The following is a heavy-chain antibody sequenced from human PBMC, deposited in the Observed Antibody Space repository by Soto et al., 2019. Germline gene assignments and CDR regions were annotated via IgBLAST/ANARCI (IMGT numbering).Heavy chain of an antibody. D-gene: IGHD3-22*01. Sequence: QVQLVESGGGVVQPGRSLRLSCAASGFTFSSYGMHWVRQAPGKGLEWVAVISYDGSNKYYADSVKGRFTISRDNSKNTLYLQMNSLRAEDTAVYYCAKDLSAQGSGYYSGLNYWGQGTLVTVSS. CDR2: ISYDGSNK. CDR1: GFTFSSYG. J-gene: IGHJ4*02. V-gene: IGHV3-30*18. CDR3: AKDLSAQGSGYYSGLNY.